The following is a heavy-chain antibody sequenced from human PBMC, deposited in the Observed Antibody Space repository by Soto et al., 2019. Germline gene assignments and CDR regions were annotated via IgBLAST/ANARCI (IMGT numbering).Heavy chain of an antibody. Sequence: GGSLRLSCTASGFTFDTHWMHWVRQVPGKGLVWVSLINPTGSKVNYADSVKGRFTMSRDNAKNMSYLQMDSLRAEDTAVYHRERGLDRNFSWGQGTLVTVSS. D-gene: IGHD1-1*01. CDR1: GFTFDTHW. CDR2: INPTGSKV. V-gene: IGHV3-74*01. CDR3: ERGLDRNFS. J-gene: IGHJ5*02.